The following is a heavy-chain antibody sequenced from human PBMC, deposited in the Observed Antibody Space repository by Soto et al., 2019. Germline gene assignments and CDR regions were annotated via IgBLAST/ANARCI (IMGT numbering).Heavy chain of an antibody. CDR3: AKGAAAAHYYYYYGMDV. J-gene: IGHJ6*02. CDR1: GFAFDTYS. V-gene: IGHV3-30*04. CDR2: ISADGTKK. D-gene: IGHD6-25*01. Sequence: QVQLVESGGGVVQPGGSLKLSCEASGFAFDTYSMHWVRQAPGKGLEWVALISADGTKKHVADSVKGRVTISRDNSKQKVYLLMETLRSDETARYYCAKGAAAAHYYYYYGMDVWGQGTTVSVSS.